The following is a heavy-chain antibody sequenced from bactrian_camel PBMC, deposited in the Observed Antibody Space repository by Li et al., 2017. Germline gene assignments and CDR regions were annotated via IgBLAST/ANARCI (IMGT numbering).Heavy chain of an antibody. D-gene: IGHD6*01. CDR2: IDNNGRT. Sequence: QLVESGGGSVQAGGSLRLSCVVSGVDYMPSCMGWFRQAPGKGREAVATIDNNGRTTYPDSVKGRFTIPQDNAKNTVYLQMNSLKPEDTAMYYCAARWPPYDSRWYVVSEYNYWGQGTQVTVS. CDR1: GVDYMPSC. V-gene: IGHV3S53*01. J-gene: IGHJ4*01. CDR3: AARWPPYDSRWYVVSEYNY.